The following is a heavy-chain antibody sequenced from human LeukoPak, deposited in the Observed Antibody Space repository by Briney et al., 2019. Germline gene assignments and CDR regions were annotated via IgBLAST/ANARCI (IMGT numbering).Heavy chain of an antibody. V-gene: IGHV4-4*07. Sequence: PSETLSLTCTVSGGSISSYYWSWIRQPARKGLEWIGRIYTSGSTNYNPSLKSRVTMSVDTSKNQFSLKLSSVTAADTAVYYCARDTSGSYFWDTDAFDIWGQGTMVTVSS. D-gene: IGHD1-26*01. CDR3: ARDTSGSYFWDTDAFDI. CDR2: IYTSGST. CDR1: GGSISSYY. J-gene: IGHJ3*02.